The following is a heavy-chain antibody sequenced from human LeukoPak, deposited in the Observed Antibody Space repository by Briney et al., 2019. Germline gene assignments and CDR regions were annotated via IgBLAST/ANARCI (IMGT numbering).Heavy chain of an antibody. CDR3: ATYVRNTVLGFYYFEY. J-gene: IGHJ4*02. CDR2: IKQDGSEK. Sequence: GGSLRLSCEASGFSFTNYFMAWIRQAPGKGLDWVANIKQDGSEKYYADSVRGRFTISRDNAENSLYLQMNSLRAEDTAVYYCATYVRNTVLGFYYFEYWGQGNLVTVSS. V-gene: IGHV3-7*01. CDR1: GFSFTNYF. D-gene: IGHD3-3*02.